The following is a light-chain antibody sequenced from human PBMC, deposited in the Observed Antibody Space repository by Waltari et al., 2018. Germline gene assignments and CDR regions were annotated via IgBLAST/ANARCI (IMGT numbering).Light chain of an antibody. CDR2: EVT. V-gene: IGLV2-14*01. CDR3: SSFTRSSTWV. J-gene: IGLJ3*02. Sequence: QSALTQPASVSGSPGQSITISCTGTSSDIGYYHYVSWYQQPPGKAPKLIISEVTNRPSGVSNRFSGSKSGNTASLTISGLQAEDECDYYCSSFTRSSTWVFGGGTKLTVL. CDR1: SSDIGYYHY.